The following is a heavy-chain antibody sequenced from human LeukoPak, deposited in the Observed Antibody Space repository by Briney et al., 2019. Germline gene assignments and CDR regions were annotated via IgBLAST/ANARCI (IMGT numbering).Heavy chain of an antibody. CDR2: ISGSGGST. CDR1: GFTFASYA. Sequence: GGSLRLSCAASGFTFASYAMSWVRQAPGKGLEWVSIISGSGGSTYYVDSVKSRFTISRDNSKNTLYLQMNSLRAEDMAVYYCAKHQNKGFDYWGQGTLVTVSS. V-gene: IGHV3-23*01. CDR3: AKHQNKGFDY. J-gene: IGHJ4*02.